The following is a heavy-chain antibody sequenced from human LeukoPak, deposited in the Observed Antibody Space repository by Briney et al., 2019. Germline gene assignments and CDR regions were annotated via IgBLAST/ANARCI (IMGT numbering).Heavy chain of an antibody. Sequence: SVKVSCKTSGDTFSSYAIDWVRQAPGQGLEWMGRIVPTLGIANYAQKFQGRVTITADKSTSTAYMDLSSLRSGDTAVYYCARDLVSSTDDYWGQGTLVTVSS. CDR3: ARDLVSSTDDY. D-gene: IGHD2/OR15-2a*01. J-gene: IGHJ4*02. CDR2: IVPTLGIA. V-gene: IGHV1-69*04. CDR1: GDTFSSYA.